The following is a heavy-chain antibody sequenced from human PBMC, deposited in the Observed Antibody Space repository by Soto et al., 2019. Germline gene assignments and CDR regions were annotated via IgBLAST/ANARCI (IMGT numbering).Heavy chain of an antibody. CDR3: ARGRGYCGGTNCYLDY. D-gene: IGHD2-21*01. V-gene: IGHV3-48*02. Sequence: EVQLVESGGGLVQPGGSLRLSCAASGFSFSSHSMKWVRQAPGKGLEWVSYISSSGSTIYYADSVKGRFTISRDNANNSLYLQMNSLGDDDTAVYYCARGRGYCGGTNCYLDYWGQGALVTVSS. CDR2: ISSSGSTI. CDR1: GFSFSSHS. J-gene: IGHJ4*02.